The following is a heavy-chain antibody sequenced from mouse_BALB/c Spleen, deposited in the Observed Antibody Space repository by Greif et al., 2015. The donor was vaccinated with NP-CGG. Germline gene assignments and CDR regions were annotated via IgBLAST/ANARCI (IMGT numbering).Heavy chain of an antibody. CDR2: INPGNGGT. J-gene: IGHJ3*01. CDR3: TRGSDSAVYSSVAY. CDR1: GYTFTSYY. V-gene: IGHV1S81*02. Sequence: QVQLQQSGAELVKPGASVKLSCKASGYTFTSYYMYWVKQRPGQGLEWIGGINPGNGGTTFIEKLKSRATLPVDKSSSTAYMPLSSLTSEDSSVYYGTRGSDSAVYSSVAYWGQGTLVPVSA. D-gene: IGHD3-2*01.